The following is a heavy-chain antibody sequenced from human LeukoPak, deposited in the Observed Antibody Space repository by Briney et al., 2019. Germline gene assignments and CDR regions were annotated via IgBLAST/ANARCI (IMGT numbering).Heavy chain of an antibody. V-gene: IGHV3-74*01. CDR2: INTDGSST. Sequence: PGGSLRLSCAASGFTFSSYWVHWVRQAPGKGLVWVSRINTDGSSTSYADSVKGRFTISRDNAKNTLYLQMNSLRAEDTAVYYCARDLTPPYSSSWYWFDPWGQGTLVTVSS. CDR3: ARDLTPPYSSSWYWFDP. J-gene: IGHJ5*02. CDR1: GFTFSSYW. D-gene: IGHD6-13*01.